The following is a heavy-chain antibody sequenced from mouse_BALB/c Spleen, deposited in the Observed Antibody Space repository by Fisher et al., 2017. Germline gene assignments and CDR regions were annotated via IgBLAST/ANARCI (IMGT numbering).Heavy chain of an antibody. D-gene: IGHD2-10*02. Sequence: KFKGKATLTVDTSSSTAYVDLSSLTSEDSAVYYCTRGYGNYLDYWGQGTTLTVSS. V-gene: IGHV1S14*01. J-gene: IGHJ2*01. CDR3: TRGYGNYLDY.